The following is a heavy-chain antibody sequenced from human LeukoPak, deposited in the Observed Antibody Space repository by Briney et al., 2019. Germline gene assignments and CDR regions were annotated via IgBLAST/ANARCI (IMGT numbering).Heavy chain of an antibody. CDR2: IYSDGST. D-gene: IGHD1-1*01. CDR3: AKSAWRYPPDY. CDR1: GFTVSSNY. V-gene: IGHV3-66*01. J-gene: IGHJ4*02. Sequence: GGSLRLSCAASGFTVSSNYMSWVRQAPGKGLEWVSIIYSDGSTYYADSVKGRFTISRDNSKNTLYLQMNSLRAEDTAVYYCAKSAWRYPPDYWGQGTLVTVSS.